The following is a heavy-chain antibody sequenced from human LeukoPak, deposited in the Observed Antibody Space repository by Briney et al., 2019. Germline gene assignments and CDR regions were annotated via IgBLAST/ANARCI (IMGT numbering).Heavy chain of an antibody. V-gene: IGHV3-74*01. D-gene: IGHD3-22*01. CDR3: ARDNRAYDSSGYYYWLGVEGHDAFDI. CDR1: GFTFSSYW. J-gene: IGHJ3*02. Sequence: GGSLRLTCAASGFTFSSYWRHWVRQAPGKGLVWVSRINSDGSSTSYADSVKGRFTIARDNAKNTLYLQMNSLRAEDTAVYYCARDNRAYDSSGYYYWLGVEGHDAFDIWGQGTMVTVSS. CDR2: INSDGSST.